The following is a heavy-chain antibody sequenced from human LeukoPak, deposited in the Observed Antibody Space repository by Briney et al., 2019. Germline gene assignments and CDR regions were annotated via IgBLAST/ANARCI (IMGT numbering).Heavy chain of an antibody. V-gene: IGHV3-53*01. CDR2: IYSGGST. Sequence: GGSLRLSCAASGFTFSNYWMNWVRQAPGKGLEWVSVIYSGGSTYYADSVKGRFTISRDNSKNTLYLQMNSLRAEDTAVYYCARDLRRAGFIDYWGQGTLVTVSS. J-gene: IGHJ4*02. CDR3: ARDLRRAGFIDY. CDR1: GFTFSNYW. D-gene: IGHD3-10*01.